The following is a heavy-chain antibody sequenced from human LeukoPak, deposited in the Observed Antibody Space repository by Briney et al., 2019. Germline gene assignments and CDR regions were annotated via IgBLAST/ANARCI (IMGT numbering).Heavy chain of an antibody. V-gene: IGHV4-61*02. CDR3: ARRKYYYDSSGYPPTNWFDP. Sequence: PSQTLSLTCTVSGDSISSGNYYWSWIRQPAGKGLEWIGRIYASGSTNYNPSLKSRVTISVDTSKNQFSLKLSSVTAADTAVYYCARRKYYYDSSGYPPTNWFDPWGQGTLVTVSS. CDR1: GDSISSGNYY. J-gene: IGHJ5*02. D-gene: IGHD3-22*01. CDR2: IYASGST.